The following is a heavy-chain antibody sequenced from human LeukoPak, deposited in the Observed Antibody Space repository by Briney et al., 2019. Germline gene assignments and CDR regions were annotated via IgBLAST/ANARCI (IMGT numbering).Heavy chain of an antibody. CDR1: GFTFSNAW. J-gene: IGHJ5*02. V-gene: IGHV3-15*05. CDR3: SACIGHWFHP. Sequence: GGSLRLSCAASGFTFSNAWMSWVRQAPGKGLEWVGRIKSKTDGGTTDYAAPVKGRFTISRDDSKNTLYLQMNSLKTEDTAVYYFSACIGHWFHPWGQGTLVTVSS. CDR2: IKSKTDGGTT.